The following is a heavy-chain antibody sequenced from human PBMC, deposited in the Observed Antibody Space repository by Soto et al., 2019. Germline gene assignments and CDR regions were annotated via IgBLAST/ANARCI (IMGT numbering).Heavy chain of an antibody. CDR2: MNPNSGNT. Sequence: ASVKVSCKASGYTFTGYYMHWVRQAPGQGLEWMGWMNPNSGNTGYAQKFQGRVTMTRNTSISTAYMELSSLRSEDTAVYYCARGISRVYYYYYYMDVWGKGTTVTVSS. V-gene: IGHV1-8*02. CDR3: ARGISRVYYYYYYMDV. D-gene: IGHD6-13*01. CDR1: GYTFTGYY. J-gene: IGHJ6*03.